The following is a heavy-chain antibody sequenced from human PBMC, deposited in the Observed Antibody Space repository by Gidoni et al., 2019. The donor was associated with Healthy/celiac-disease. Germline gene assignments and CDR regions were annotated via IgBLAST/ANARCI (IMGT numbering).Heavy chain of an antibody. CDR2: INPNSGGT. V-gene: IGHV1-2*02. Sequence: QVQLVQSGAAVKKPGDSVKVSCKASGDTFTGYDMHLVRQAPGKGLEWMGWINPNSGGTNYAQKFQGRVTMTRDTSISTAYMELSRLRSDDTAVYYCAREYEELYDYVWGSYRRHSLDYWGQGTLVTVSS. CDR3: AREYEELYDYVWGSYRRHSLDY. J-gene: IGHJ4*02. D-gene: IGHD3-16*02. CDR1: GDTFTGYD.